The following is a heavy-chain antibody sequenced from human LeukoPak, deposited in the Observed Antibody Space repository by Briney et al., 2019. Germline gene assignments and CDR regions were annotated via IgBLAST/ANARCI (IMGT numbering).Heavy chain of an antibody. CDR1: GFTFSSYS. Sequence: GGSLRLSCAASGFTFSSYSMNWVRQAPGKGLEWVSSISSSSSYIYYADSVKGRFTISRDNAKNSLYLQMNSLRAEDTAVYYCAREENYYDSSGSLYYYYMDVWGKGTTVTVSS. J-gene: IGHJ6*03. V-gene: IGHV3-21*01. D-gene: IGHD3-22*01. CDR3: AREENYYDSSGSLYYYYMDV. CDR2: ISSSSSYI.